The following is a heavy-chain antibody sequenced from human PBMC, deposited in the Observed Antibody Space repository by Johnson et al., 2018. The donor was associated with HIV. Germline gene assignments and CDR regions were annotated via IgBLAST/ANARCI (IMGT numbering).Heavy chain of an antibody. CDR1: GFTFSDSY. D-gene: IGHD3-22*01. CDR3: ARDTYYYDTSGYLIRPRAFDV. V-gene: IGHV3-11*01. Sequence: QVQLVESGGGLVKPGGSLRLSCGASGFTFSDSYMNWIRQAPGKGLEWVSYISINWKGATPGSADSVQGRFTISRDNAKNFLYLQMNSLRAEDTALYYCARDTYYYDTSGYLIRPRAFDVWGKGTMVTVSS. CDR2: ISINWKGATP. J-gene: IGHJ3*01.